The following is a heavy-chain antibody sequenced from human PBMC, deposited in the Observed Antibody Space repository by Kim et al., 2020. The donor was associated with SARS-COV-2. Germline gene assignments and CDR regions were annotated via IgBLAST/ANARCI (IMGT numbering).Heavy chain of an antibody. CDR1: GFAFSVFC. CDR3: ARDLNFGGAGDY. J-gene: IGHJ1*01. V-gene: IGHV3-33*01. CDR2: IGRDGSFK. Sequence: GGSLRLSCATSGFAFSVFCMHWVRQAPGKGLEWLAVIGRDGSFKYYADSVKGRFIISRDNSRNTLYLQMSSLRAEDTAVYYCARDLNFGGAGDYRGQGTL. D-gene: IGHD7-27*01.